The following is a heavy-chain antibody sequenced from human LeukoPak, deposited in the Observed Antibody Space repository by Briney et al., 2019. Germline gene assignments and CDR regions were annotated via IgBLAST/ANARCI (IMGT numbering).Heavy chain of an antibody. D-gene: IGHD3-22*01. J-gene: IGHJ4*02. CDR3: AKNLGQWLDY. CDR1: GFTFSSYG. CDR2: IWYDGSNK. V-gene: IGHV3-30*02. Sequence: GGSLRLSCAASGFTFSSYGMHWVRQAPGKGLEWVAFIWYDGSNKYYADSVKGRFTISRDNSKNTLYLQMNSPRAEDTAVYYCAKNLGQWLDYWGQGTLVTVSS.